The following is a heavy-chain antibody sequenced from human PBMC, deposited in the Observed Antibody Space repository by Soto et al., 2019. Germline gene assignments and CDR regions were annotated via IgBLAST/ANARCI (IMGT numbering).Heavy chain of an antibody. Sequence: GGSLRLSCAASGFTFSSYAMSWVRQAPGKGLEWVSAISGSGGSTYYAYSVKGRFTISRDNSKNTLYLQMNSLRAEDTAVYYCANLWGVTPDYFDYWGQGTMVNVSS. CDR1: GFTFSSYA. D-gene: IGHD3-10*01. CDR2: ISGSGGST. V-gene: IGHV3-23*01. J-gene: IGHJ4*02. CDR3: ANLWGVTPDYFDY.